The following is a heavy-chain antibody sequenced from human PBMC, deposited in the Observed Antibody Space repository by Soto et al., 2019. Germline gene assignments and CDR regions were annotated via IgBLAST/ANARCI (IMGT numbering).Heavy chain of an antibody. J-gene: IGHJ6*02. CDR2: INPNSGGT. Sequence: QVQLVQSGAEVKKPGASVKVSCKASGYTFTGYYMHWVRQAPGQGLEWMGWINPNSGGTNYAQKCQGRVTMTRDTSISTAYMELSRLRSDDTAVYYCARAGRRYSSSWYSYYYGMDVWGQGTTVTVSS. D-gene: IGHD6-13*01. CDR3: ARAGRRYSSSWYSYYYGMDV. CDR1: GYTFTGYY. V-gene: IGHV1-2*02.